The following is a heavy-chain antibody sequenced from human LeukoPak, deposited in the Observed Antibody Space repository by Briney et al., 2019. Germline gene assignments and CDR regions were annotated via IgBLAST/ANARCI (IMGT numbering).Heavy chain of an antibody. D-gene: IGHD2-15*01. V-gene: IGHV3-30-3*01. Sequence: GGSLRLSCAASGFTFSSYAMHWVRQAPGKGLEWVAVISYDGSNKYYADPVKGRFTISRDNSKNTLYLQMNSLRAEDTAVYYCARDRGGYCSGGSCYGDAFDIWGQGTMVTVSS. J-gene: IGHJ3*02. CDR2: ISYDGSNK. CDR3: ARDRGGYCSGGSCYGDAFDI. CDR1: GFTFSSYA.